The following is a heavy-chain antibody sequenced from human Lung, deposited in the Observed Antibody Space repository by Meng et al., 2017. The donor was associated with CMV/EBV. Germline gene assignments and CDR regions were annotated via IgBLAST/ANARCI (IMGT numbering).Heavy chain of an antibody. CDR2: IKKKADSYTT. J-gene: IGHJ6*02. D-gene: IGHD6-19*01. CDR3: ADLAEAFGMDV. V-gene: IGHV3-72*01. Sequence: GGSLRLXCAASGFTFSDHHMDWVRQAPGRGLEWVGEIKKKADSYTTHYAASVKGRFTISRDDSKNSVCLQLSSLNTEDSAVYYCADLAEAFGMDVWGQGTTVTVSS. CDR1: GFTFSDHH.